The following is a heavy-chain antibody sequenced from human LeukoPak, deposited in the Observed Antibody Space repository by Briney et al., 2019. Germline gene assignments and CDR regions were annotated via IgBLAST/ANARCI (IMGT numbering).Heavy chain of an antibody. CDR1: GGSISSGSYY. D-gene: IGHD1-26*01. CDR3: ARVRLGSGSYSGIFDY. V-gene: IGHV4-31*03. CDR2: IYYSGST. J-gene: IGHJ4*02. Sequence: SQTLSLTCTVSGGSISSGSYYWSWIRQPAGKGLEWIGYIYYSGSTYYNPSLKSRVTISVDTSKNQFSLKLSSVTAADTAVYYCARVRLGSGSYSGIFDYWGQGTLVTVSS.